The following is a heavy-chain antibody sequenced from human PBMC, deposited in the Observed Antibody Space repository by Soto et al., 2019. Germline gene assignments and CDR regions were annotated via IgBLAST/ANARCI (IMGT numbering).Heavy chain of an antibody. J-gene: IGHJ4*02. CDR1: GFMFGNYW. CDR2: IKQDGSEK. V-gene: IGHV3-7*01. CDR3: ARDSPFDASSGYLEY. Sequence: GGSLRLSCAPSGFMFGNYWMSWVRQAPGKGLEWVANIKQDGSEKYYVDSVKGRFTISRDNAKNSLYLQMTSLRADDTAVYYCARDSPFDASSGYLEYWGQGTLVTVPQ. D-gene: IGHD3-22*01.